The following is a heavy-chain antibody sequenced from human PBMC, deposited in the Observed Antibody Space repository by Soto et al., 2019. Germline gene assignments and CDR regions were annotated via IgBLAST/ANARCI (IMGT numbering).Heavy chain of an antibody. CDR1: GGTFSSYA. Sequence: SVKVSCKASGGTFSSYAISWVRQSPGQGLEWMGGLIPIFGTANYAQKFQGRVTITADESTSTAYMELSSLRSEDTAVYYCARDGATYCGGDCYRPNYGMDVWGQGTTVTVSS. CDR2: LIPIFGTA. D-gene: IGHD2-21*01. CDR3: ARDGATYCGGDCYRPNYGMDV. V-gene: IGHV1-69*13. J-gene: IGHJ6*02.